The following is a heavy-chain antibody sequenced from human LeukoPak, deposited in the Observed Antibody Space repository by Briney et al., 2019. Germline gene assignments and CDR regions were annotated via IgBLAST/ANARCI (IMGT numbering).Heavy chain of an antibody. D-gene: IGHD1-14*01. CDR2: IYYSGST. J-gene: IGHJ3*02. V-gene: IGHV4-30-4*08. CDR1: GGSISSGDYY. CDR3: ARTLTAYNDSFDI. Sequence: PSETLSLTCTVSGGSISSGDYYWSWIRQPPGKGLEWIGYIYYSGSTYYNPSLKSRVTISVDTSKNQFSLKLSSVTAAYTAVDFCARTLTAYNDSFDIWGRGKMVTVSS.